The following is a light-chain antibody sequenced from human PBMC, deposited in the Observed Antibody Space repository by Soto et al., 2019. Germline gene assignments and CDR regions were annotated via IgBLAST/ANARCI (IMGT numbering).Light chain of an antibody. CDR1: QSIRSY. V-gene: IGKV1-39*01. CDR3: QQSYITPPGT. J-gene: IGKJ1*01. Sequence: IQMTQSPSSLSASVGDRVTITCRASQSIRSYLNCYQQKPGKAPNLLIYAASGLQTGVPSRFSGSGSGTDFTTSISSLQREDFATYYCQQSYITPPGTFGQGTKVEIK. CDR2: AAS.